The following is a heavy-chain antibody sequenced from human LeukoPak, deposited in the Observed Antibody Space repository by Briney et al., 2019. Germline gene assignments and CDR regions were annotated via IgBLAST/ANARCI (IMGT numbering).Heavy chain of an antibody. CDR3: ARGGDYDSSFFDY. Sequence: ASVKVSCKASGYTFISRGISWVRQAPGQGLEWMGWISTYSDNTNYAQKIQGRVTMTTDTSTSTAYMELRSLRSDDTAVYYCARGGDYDSSFFDYWGQGTLVTVSS. J-gene: IGHJ4*02. D-gene: IGHD3-22*01. CDR1: GYTFISRG. CDR2: ISTYSDNT. V-gene: IGHV1-18*01.